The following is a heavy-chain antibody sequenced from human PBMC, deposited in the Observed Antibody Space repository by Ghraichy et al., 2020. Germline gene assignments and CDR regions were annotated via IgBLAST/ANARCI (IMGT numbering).Heavy chain of an antibody. CDR3: ARRGVCSGGVCSPHFDY. CDR2: IYYSGST. CDR1: GGSVTIDNYY. D-gene: IGHD2-8*02. Sequence: SETLSLTCTVSGGSVTIDNYYWAWIRQAPGEGLEWIGYIYYSGSTNYNPSLKSRVTISIDTSKNHFSLKLTSVTAADTAVYYCARRGVCSGGVCSPHFDYWGQGTLVTVSS. V-gene: IGHV4-61*03. J-gene: IGHJ4*02.